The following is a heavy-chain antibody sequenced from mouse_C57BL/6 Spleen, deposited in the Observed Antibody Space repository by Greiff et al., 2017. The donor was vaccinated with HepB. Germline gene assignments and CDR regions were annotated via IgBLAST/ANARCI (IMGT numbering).Heavy chain of an antibody. V-gene: IGHV6-3*01. D-gene: IGHD1-1*01. CDR2: IRLKSDNYAT. CDR1: GFTFSNYW. J-gene: IGHJ1*03. CDR3: TRDYYGSSYGV. Sequence: EVQGVESGGGLVQPGGSMKLSCVASGFTFSNYWMNWVRQSPEKGLEWVAQIRLKSDNYATHYAESVKGRFTISRDDSKSSVYLQMNNLRAEDTGIYYCTRDYYGSSYGVWGTGTTVTVSS.